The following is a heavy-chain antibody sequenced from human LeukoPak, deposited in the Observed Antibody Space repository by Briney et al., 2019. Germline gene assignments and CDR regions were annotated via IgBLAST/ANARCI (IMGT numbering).Heavy chain of an antibody. D-gene: IGHD5-12*01. CDR1: GFTFSSYA. V-gene: IGHV3-30-3*01. CDR2: ISYDGSNK. Sequence: GGSLRLSCAASGFTFSSYAMHWVRQAPGKGLEWVAVISYDGSNKYYADSVKGRFTISRDNSKNTLYLQMNSLRAEDTAVYYCARDQHQWLRLDYWGQGTLVTVSS. CDR3: ARDQHQWLRLDY. J-gene: IGHJ4*02.